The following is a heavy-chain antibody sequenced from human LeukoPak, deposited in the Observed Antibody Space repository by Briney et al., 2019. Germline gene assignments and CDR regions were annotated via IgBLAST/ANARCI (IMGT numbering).Heavy chain of an antibody. J-gene: IGHJ2*01. CDR3: VCGSRSYNWYFDL. Sequence: SETLSLTCTVSGGSISSGGYYWSWIRQHPGKGLEWIGYIYYSGSTYYNPSLKSRVTISVDTSKNQFSLKLSSVTAADTAVYYCVCGSRSYNWYFDLWGRGTLVTASS. V-gene: IGHV4-31*03. D-gene: IGHD3-10*01. CDR1: GGSISSGGYY. CDR2: IYYSGST.